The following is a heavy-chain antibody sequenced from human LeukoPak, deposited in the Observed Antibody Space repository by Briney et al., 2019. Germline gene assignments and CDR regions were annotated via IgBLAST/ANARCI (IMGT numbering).Heavy chain of an antibody. J-gene: IGHJ5*02. CDR2: IYYSGHT. V-gene: IGHV4-59*01. D-gene: IGHD6-13*01. CDR1: GGPFDAYY. CDR3: ASTPGIAATGTLWWFDP. Sequence: SETLSLTCTVSGGPFDAYYWSWIRQPPGKGLEWIGYIYYSGHTNYNPSLKSRVTISVETSKKQFSLKLSSVTAADTAVYYCASTPGIAATGTLWWFDPWGQGTLVTVSS.